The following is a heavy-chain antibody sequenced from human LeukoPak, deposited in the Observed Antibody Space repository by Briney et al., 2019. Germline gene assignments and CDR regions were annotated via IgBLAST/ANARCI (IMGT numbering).Heavy chain of an antibody. CDR1: GGTFSSYA. CDR3: ARDTPKDIVVVVAATRGDAFDI. Sequence: SVKVSXKASGGTFSSYAISWVRQAPGQGLEWMGRIIPIFGTANYAQKFHGRVTITTDESTSTAYMELSSLRSEDTAMYYCARDTPKDIVVVVAATRGDAFDIWGQGTMVTVSS. V-gene: IGHV1-69*05. J-gene: IGHJ3*02. D-gene: IGHD2-15*01. CDR2: IIPIFGTA.